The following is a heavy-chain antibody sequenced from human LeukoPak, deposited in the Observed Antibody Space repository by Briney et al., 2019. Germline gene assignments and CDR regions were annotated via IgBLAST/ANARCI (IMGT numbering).Heavy chain of an antibody. V-gene: IGHV3-20*04. J-gene: IGHJ4*02. CDR1: GFTFDSYG. Sequence: GGSLRLSCAASGFTFDSYGMSWVRQAPGKGLEWVSGINWNGDDATYADSVKGRFTISRDNAKNSLYLQINSLRAEDTALYYCVRGGELVGSYFDYWGPGTLVTVSS. CDR3: VRGGELVGSYFDY. D-gene: IGHD3-16*01. CDR2: INWNGDDA.